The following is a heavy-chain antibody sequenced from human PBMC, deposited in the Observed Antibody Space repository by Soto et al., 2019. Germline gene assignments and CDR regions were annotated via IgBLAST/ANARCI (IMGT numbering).Heavy chain of an antibody. V-gene: IGHV3-7*03. CDR3: ARAPYSNAWYRFDL. CDR2: IKHDGSVQ. J-gene: IGHJ4*02. CDR1: GFTFSGYW. D-gene: IGHD4-4*01. Sequence: GGALRLSCEASGFTFSGYWMSWVLQAPGKGLEWVADIKHDGSVQYYVDSVKGRFTISRDNAKKLLYLQMNGLRAEDTALYYCARAPYSNAWYRFDLWGQGTLVTVSS.